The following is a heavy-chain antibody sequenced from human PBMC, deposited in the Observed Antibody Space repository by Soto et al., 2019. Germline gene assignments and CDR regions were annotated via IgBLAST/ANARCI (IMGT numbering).Heavy chain of an antibody. Sequence: EVQLVESGGGLVQPGRSLRLSCAASGFTFDDYAINWVRQAPGKGLEWVSGITWNSANMGYAGSVKGRFTVSRDNANNSLYLQMNSLTAEDTALYHCVKGRGGSGWYSFDYWGQGTLVTVSS. CDR3: VKGRGGSGWYSFDY. CDR1: GFTFDDYA. J-gene: IGHJ4*02. V-gene: IGHV3-9*01. D-gene: IGHD6-19*01. CDR2: ITWNSANM.